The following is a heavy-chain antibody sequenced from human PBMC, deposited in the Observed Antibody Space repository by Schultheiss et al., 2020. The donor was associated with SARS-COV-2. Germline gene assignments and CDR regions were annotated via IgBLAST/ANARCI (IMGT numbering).Heavy chain of an antibody. V-gene: IGHV3-21*01. CDR3: ARGYDHAGGYFDY. Sequence: GGSLRLSCAASGFTFSRNYMNWVRQAPGKGLEWVSSISSSSSYKYYADSLKGRFTISRDHSKNSLFLQMNSLRVEDTAVYYCARGYDHAGGYFDYWGQGTLVTVSS. CDR2: ISSSSSYK. D-gene: IGHD5-12*01. CDR1: GFTFSRNY. J-gene: IGHJ4*02.